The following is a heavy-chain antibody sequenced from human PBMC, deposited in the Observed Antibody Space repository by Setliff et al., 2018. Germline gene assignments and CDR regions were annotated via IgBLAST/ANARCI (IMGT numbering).Heavy chain of an antibody. CDR2: IYFGGNT. Sequence: LSLTCTVPGGSISDNGYFWGWVRQPPGKGLGWIGNIYFGGNTYFNPSFKSRVTMSIDTSNSQFSLKLSSVTAADTAIYYCARDASASDGRNAFDIWGQGTMVTVS. J-gene: IGHJ3*02. D-gene: IGHD1-26*01. CDR1: GGSISDNGYF. CDR3: ARDASASDGRNAFDI. V-gene: IGHV4-39*07.